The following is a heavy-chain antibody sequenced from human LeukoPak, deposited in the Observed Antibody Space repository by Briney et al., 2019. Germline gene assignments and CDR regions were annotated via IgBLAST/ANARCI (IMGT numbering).Heavy chain of an antibody. V-gene: IGHV3-30*02. Sequence: PGGSLRLSCAASGFTFSGYGMHWVRQAPGKGLEWVAFIRYDGSNKYYADSVKGRFTISRDNSKNTLYLQMNSLRAEDTAVYYCAKDSGDFWGGYYTGIDAFDIWGQGTMVTVSS. J-gene: IGHJ3*02. CDR2: IRYDGSNK. CDR3: AKDSGDFWGGYYTGIDAFDI. CDR1: GFTFSGYG. D-gene: IGHD3-3*01.